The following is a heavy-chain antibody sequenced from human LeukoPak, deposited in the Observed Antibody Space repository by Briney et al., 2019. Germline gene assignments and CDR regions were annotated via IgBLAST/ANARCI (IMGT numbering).Heavy chain of an antibody. V-gene: IGHV3-53*01. CDR2: IYDDGGT. D-gene: IGHD3-10*01. CDR3: THGWASYGSGSSDYFDY. Sequence: PGGSLRLSCAASGFTVSSNYMGWVRQAPGKGLEWVSVIYDDGGTYYADSVMGRFSISRDKSRNTLYLQMNSMRAEDTAVHYCTHGWASYGSGSSDYFDYWGQGTLVTVSS. CDR1: GFTVSSNY. J-gene: IGHJ4*02.